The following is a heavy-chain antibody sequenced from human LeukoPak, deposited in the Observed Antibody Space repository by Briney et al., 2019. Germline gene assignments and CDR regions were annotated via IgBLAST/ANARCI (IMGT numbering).Heavy chain of an antibody. V-gene: IGHV3-21*01. CDR3: ASRAVAGKGGDY. CDR1: GFTFSSYS. Sequence: GGSLRLSCAASGFTFSSYSMNWVRQAPGKGLEWVSSISSSSSYIYYADSVKGRFTISRDNAKNSLYLQMNSLRAEDTAVYYCASRAVAGKGGDYWGQGTLVTVSS. CDR2: ISSSSSYI. D-gene: IGHD6-19*01. J-gene: IGHJ4*02.